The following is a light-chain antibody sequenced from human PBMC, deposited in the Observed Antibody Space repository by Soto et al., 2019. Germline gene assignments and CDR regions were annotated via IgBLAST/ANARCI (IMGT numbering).Light chain of an antibody. CDR2: TVS. Sequence: DVVMTQSPPSLPVTLGQPASISCRSSQSVVYSDGNTYLNWFQQRPGQSPRRLIYTVSNRDSGVPDRFSGGGSGTDFTLKISRVEAEDVGISYCMQGTYWPPTFGQGTKVEI. J-gene: IGKJ1*01. V-gene: IGKV2-30*01. CDR1: QSVVYSDGNTY. CDR3: MQGTYWPPT.